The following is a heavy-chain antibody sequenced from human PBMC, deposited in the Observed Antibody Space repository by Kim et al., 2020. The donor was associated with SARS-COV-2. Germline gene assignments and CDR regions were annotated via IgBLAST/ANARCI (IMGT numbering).Heavy chain of an antibody. CDR2: ISGSSSYI. V-gene: IGHV3-21*01. CDR3: ARHHPYYGDFNPPDY. D-gene: IGHD4-17*01. CDR1: GFTFYNYY. Sequence: GGSLRLSCAASGFTFYNYYMNWVRQAPGKGLEWVSSISGSSSYIHYADSVKGRFTISRDNAKNSLWLQMDSLRVEDTAVYYCARHHPYYGDFNPPDYWGPGTLVTVSA. J-gene: IGHJ4*02.